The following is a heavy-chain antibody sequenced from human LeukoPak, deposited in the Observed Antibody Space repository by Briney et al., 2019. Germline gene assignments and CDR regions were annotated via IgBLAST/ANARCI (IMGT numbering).Heavy chain of an antibody. D-gene: IGHD3-10*01. CDR2: VYYTGST. V-gene: IGHV4-59*01. CDR1: GGSISSYH. CDR3: ASLDSGKFDY. Sequence: SETLSLTCTVSGGSISSYHWSWIRQPPGKGLEWIGYVYYTGSTKYSPSLKSRLTISLDTSMNQFSLKLSSVTAADTAVYYCASLDSGKFDYWGQGTLVTVSS. J-gene: IGHJ4*02.